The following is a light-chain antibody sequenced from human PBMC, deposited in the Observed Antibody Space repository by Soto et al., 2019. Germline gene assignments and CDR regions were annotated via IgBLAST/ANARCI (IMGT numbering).Light chain of an antibody. CDR3: QQYDNLPFT. Sequence: DIQMTQSPSSLSASVGDRVTITCQASQDISNYLNWYQQKPGKAPKLLIYDASNLETGVPSRFSGSGSGTDFTFNISSLQPEDIATYYCQQYDNLPFTFGPGNKVDIK. V-gene: IGKV1-33*01. CDR2: DAS. CDR1: QDISNY. J-gene: IGKJ3*01.